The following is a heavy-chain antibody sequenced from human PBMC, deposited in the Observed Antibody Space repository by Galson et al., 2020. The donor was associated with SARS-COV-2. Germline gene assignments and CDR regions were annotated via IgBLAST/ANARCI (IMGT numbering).Heavy chain of an antibody. CDR2: MNPKSGNT. CDR3: ARVWERGFSYGIWFDP. V-gene: IGHV1-8*01. Sequence: ASVHVPRKASRNTFTNYDINRVRQATGEGLEWMGWMNPKSGNTGYVQKFQGRVTMTRDTSTSKAYMELSSLRSEDTAVYYCARVWERGFSYGIWFDPWGQGTLVTVSS. D-gene: IGHD5-18*01. CDR1: RNTFTNYD. J-gene: IGHJ5*02.